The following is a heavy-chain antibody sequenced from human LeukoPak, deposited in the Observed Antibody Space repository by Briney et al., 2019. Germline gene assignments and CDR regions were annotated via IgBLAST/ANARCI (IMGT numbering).Heavy chain of an antibody. J-gene: IGHJ4*02. CDR1: GYTFTSYD. D-gene: IGHD5-12*01. CDR3: ARASRGYSGYDWDY. V-gene: IGHV1-8*01. Sequence: APVKVSCKASGYTFTSYDINWVRQATGQGLEWMGWMNPNSGNTGYAQKFQGRVTMTRNTSISTAYMELSSLRSEDTAVYYCARASRGYSGYDWDYWGQGTLVTVSS. CDR2: MNPNSGNT.